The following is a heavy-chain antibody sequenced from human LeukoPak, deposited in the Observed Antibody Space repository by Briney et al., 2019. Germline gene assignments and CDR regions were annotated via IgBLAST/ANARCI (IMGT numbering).Heavy chain of an antibody. CDR2: IYYSGST. Sequence: SETLSLTCTVSGGSISSYYWSWIRQPPGKGLEWIGYIYYSGSTNYNPSLKSRVTISVDTSKNQFSLKLSSVTAADTAVYYCARLSGSRATTLDYWGQGTLDTVSS. CDR1: GGSISSYY. V-gene: IGHV4-59*01. J-gene: IGHJ4*02. CDR3: ARLSGSRATTLDY. D-gene: IGHD5-12*01.